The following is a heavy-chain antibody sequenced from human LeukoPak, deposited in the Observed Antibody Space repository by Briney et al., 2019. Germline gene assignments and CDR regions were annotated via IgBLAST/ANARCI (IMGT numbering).Heavy chain of an antibody. CDR2: IYYSGST. D-gene: IGHD6-6*01. CDR1: GGSISSSSYY. V-gene: IGHV4-39*02. Sequence: KPSETLSLTCTVSGGSISSSSYYWGWIRQPPGKGLEWIGSIYYSGSTYYNPSLKSRVTISVDTSKNQFSLKLSSVTAADTAVYYCARESIAANTARAFDIWGQGTMVTVSS. J-gene: IGHJ3*02. CDR3: ARESIAANTARAFDI.